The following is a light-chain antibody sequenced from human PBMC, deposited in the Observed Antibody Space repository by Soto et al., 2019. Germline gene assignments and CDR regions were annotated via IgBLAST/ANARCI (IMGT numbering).Light chain of an antibody. Sequence: DIQMTRSPSSVSASIGDRVIITCRASQDIGTWLAWYQQKPGQVPNLLMYPASSLHSGVPSRFSGSGSGTEFTLTISSLEPEDFAVYYCQQRSNWPPVITFGGGTKVEIK. CDR1: QDIGTW. CDR2: PAS. CDR3: QQRSNWPPVIT. V-gene: IGKV1-12*01. J-gene: IGKJ4*01.